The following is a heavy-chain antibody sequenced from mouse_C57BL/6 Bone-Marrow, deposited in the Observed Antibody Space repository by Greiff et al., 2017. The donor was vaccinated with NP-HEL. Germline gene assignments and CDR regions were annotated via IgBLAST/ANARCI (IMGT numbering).Heavy chain of an antibody. D-gene: IGHD2-3*01. J-gene: IGHJ2*01. CDR2: IYPRDGST. Sequence: QVQLQQSDAELVKPGASVKISCKVSGYTFTDHSIHWMKQRPEQGLEWIGYIYPRDGSTKYNEKFKGKATLTADKSSNTAYMQLNSLTSEDSAVYFCARFVGYYAYFDYWGQGTTLTVSS. V-gene: IGHV1-78*01. CDR1: GYTFTDHS. CDR3: ARFVGYYAYFDY.